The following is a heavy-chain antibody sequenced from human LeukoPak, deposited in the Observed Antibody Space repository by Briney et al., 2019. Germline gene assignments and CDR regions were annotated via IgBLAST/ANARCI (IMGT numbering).Heavy chain of an antibody. CDR3: ANSESGLRLGELSSFDY. CDR1: GFTFSSYA. V-gene: IGHV3-23*01. J-gene: IGHJ4*02. Sequence: GGSLRLSCAASGFTFSSYAMSWVRQAPGKGLEWVSAISGSGGSTYYADSVKGRFTISRDNSKNTLYLQMNSLRAEDTAVYYCANSESGLRLGELSSFDYWGQGTLVTVSS. CDR2: ISGSGGST. D-gene: IGHD3-16*02.